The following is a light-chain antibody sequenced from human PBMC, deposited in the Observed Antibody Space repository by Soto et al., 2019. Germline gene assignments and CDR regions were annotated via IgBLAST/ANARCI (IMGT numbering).Light chain of an antibody. CDR1: SSNIGAGYE. V-gene: IGLV1-40*01. J-gene: IGLJ3*02. Sequence: QPVLTQPPSVSRAPGQRITISCTGSSSNIGAGYEVHWYQQLPGTAPKLLIYDSINRPSGVPDRFSGSKSATSASLAITGLQAEDEADYYCQSYDSSLSGAVFGGGTKVTVL. CDR3: QSYDSSLSGAV. CDR2: DSI.